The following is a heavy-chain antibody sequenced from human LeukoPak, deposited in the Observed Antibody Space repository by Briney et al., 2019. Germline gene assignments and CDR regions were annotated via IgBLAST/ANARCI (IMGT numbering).Heavy chain of an antibody. D-gene: IGHD5-18*01. CDR1: GYTFTGYY. CDR2: MNPNSGGT. Sequence: ASVQVSCKASGYTFTGYYMHWVRQAPGQGLEWMGWMNPNSGGTNYAQKFQGRVTMTRDTSISTAYMELSRLRSDDTAVYYCARDPGYNYGFDYWGQGTLVTVSS. J-gene: IGHJ4*02. CDR3: ARDPGYNYGFDY. V-gene: IGHV1-2*02.